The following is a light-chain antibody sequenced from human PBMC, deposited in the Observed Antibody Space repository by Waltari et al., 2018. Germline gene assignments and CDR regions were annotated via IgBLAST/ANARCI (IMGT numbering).Light chain of an antibody. J-gene: IGLJ2*01. Sequence: QSALTQPASVPGSPGQSITIPCTGTSSDVGGYNLVSWFQHHPGKAPNLIIYEGSKRPSGVSYRFSGSKSGYTASLTISVLQAEDEADYYCCSYAGSKDLFGGGTKLTVL. CDR3: CSYAGSKDL. CDR1: SSDVGGYNL. V-gene: IGLV2-23*01. CDR2: EGS.